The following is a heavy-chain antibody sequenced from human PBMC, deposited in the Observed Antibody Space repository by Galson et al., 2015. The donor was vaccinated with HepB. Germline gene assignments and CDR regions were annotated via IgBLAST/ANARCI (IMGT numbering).Heavy chain of an antibody. CDR1: GYTFTSYG. Sequence: SVKVSCKASGYTFTSYGISWVRQAPGQGLEWMGWISAYNGNTNYAQKLQGRVTMTTDTSTSTAYMELRSLRSDDTAVYYCASTPNYYGSGSPVDYWGQGTLVTVSS. CDR3: ASTPNYYGSGSPVDY. D-gene: IGHD3-10*01. J-gene: IGHJ4*02. CDR2: ISAYNGNT. V-gene: IGHV1-18*04.